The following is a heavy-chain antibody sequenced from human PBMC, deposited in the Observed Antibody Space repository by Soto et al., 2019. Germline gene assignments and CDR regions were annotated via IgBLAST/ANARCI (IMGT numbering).Heavy chain of an antibody. D-gene: IGHD3-22*01. CDR3: ARALVPLKGVVITAHWFDP. V-gene: IGHV4-31*03. CDR1: GGSISSGGYY. J-gene: IGHJ5*02. CDR2: IYYSGST. Sequence: QVQLQESGPGLVKPSQTLSLTCTVSGGSISSGGYYWSWIRQHPGKGLEWIGYIYYSGSTYYNPSLKSRVTISVDTSKNQFSLKLSSVTAADTAVYYCARALVPLKGVVITAHWFDPWGQGTLVTVSS.